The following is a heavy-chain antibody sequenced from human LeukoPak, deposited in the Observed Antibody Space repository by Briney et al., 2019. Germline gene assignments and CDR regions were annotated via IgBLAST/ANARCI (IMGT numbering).Heavy chain of an antibody. V-gene: IGHV3-23*01. CDR2: ISGSGGST. CDR1: GFTFSSYG. D-gene: IGHD6-13*01. CDR3: ARTIIVAAGSYWYFDL. J-gene: IGHJ2*01. Sequence: GGSLRLSCAASGFTFSSYGMHWVRQAPGKGLEWVSAISGSGGSTYYADSVKGRFTISRDNSKNTLYLQMNSLRAEDTAVYYCARTIIVAAGSYWYFDLWGRGTLVTISS.